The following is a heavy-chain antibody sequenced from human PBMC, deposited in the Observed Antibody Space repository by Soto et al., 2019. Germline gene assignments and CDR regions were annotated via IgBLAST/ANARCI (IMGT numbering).Heavy chain of an antibody. Sequence: QVQLVESGGGVVQPGRSLRLSCAASGFTFSSYAMHWVRQAPGKGLEWVAVISYDGSNKYYADSVKGRFTISRDNSKNTLYLQMNSLRAEDTAVYYCARGGRGSYDGWGDYWGQGTLVTVSS. J-gene: IGHJ4*02. V-gene: IGHV3-30-3*01. CDR2: ISYDGSNK. CDR3: ARGGRGSYDGWGDY. CDR1: GFTFSSYA. D-gene: IGHD1-26*01.